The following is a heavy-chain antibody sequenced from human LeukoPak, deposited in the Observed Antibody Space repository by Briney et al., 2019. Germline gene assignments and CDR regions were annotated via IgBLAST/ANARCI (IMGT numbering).Heavy chain of an antibody. D-gene: IGHD5-12*01. V-gene: IGHV4-38-2*02. Sequence: PSETLSLTCTVSGYSLSSGFFCDWIRQSPGKGLEWIGSFSHRGGSYHNPSLKSRVTISVDTSKNQFSLKLSSVTAADTAVYYCARVGYSGYDIREYYFDYWGQGTLVTVSS. J-gene: IGHJ4*02. CDR3: ARVGYSGYDIREYYFDY. CDR2: FSHRGGS. CDR1: GYSLSSGFF.